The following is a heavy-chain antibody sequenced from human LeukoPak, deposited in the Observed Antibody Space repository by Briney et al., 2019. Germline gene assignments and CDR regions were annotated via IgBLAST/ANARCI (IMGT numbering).Heavy chain of an antibody. V-gene: IGHV3-23*01. J-gene: IGHJ4*02. CDR3: AKQSYARSLGE. D-gene: IGHD2-8*01. CDR2: ISGSGGSA. CDR1: GFTFSSYA. Sequence: GGSLRLSCAASGFTFSSYAMSWVRQAPGKGLEWVSAISGSGGSAYYADSVKGRFTISRDNYQNTLYLQMSSLRVEDTAIYYCAKQSYARSLGEGGPGTLVTVSS.